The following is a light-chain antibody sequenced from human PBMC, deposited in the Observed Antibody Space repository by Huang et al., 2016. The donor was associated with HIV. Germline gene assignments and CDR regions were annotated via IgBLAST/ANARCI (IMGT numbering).Light chain of an antibody. CDR1: QSVRDN. J-gene: IGKJ1*01. V-gene: IGKV3-15*01. Sequence: ETVMTQSPATLSVSPGERATLSCRAIQSVRDNLAWYQQRPGQAPRLLIYGASNRAAGIPARFSGNGSATEFTLTISSLQSDDFAVYYCHQYNNWPPEWTFAQGTRVDIK. CDR2: GAS. CDR3: HQYNNWPPEWT.